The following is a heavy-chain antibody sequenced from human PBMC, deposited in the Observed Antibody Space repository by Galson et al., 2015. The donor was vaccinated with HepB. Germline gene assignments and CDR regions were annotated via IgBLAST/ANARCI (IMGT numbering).Heavy chain of an antibody. CDR3: ARAPSSGWHTSDY. J-gene: IGHJ4*02. V-gene: IGHV3-30-3*01. CDR1: GFTFSSYA. CDR2: ISNDGGNK. Sequence: LRLSCAASGFTFSSYAMHWVRQAPGKGLEWVALISNDGGNKYHADSVKGRFTISRDNSQNTLYVHMNSLRVEDTAIYYCARAPSSGWHTSDYSGQGTLVPVSS. D-gene: IGHD6-19*01.